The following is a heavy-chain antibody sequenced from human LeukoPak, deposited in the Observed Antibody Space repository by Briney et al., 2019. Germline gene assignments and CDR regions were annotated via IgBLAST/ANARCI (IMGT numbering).Heavy chain of an antibody. V-gene: IGHV4-34*01. CDR2: ISYSGDP. J-gene: IGHJ5*02. D-gene: IGHD6-13*01. CDR1: GGSFSGYY. CDR3: ARVREQQASPPYNWFDP. Sequence: SETLSLTCAVYGGSFSGYYWSWIRQPPGKGLEWIGDISYSGDPNYNPSLRSRVNFFVDMSKNQFSLKLSSVTAADTAVYYCARVREQQASPPYNWFDPWGQGTLVTVSS.